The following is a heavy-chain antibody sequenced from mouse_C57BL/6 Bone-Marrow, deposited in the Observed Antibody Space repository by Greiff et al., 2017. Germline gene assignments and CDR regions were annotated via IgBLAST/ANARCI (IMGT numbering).Heavy chain of an antibody. D-gene: IGHD2-5*01. CDR3: ARFIYYSKGYYAMDY. CDR2: INPNNGGT. Sequence: EVQVVESGPELVKPGASVKISCKASGYTFTDYYMNWVKQSHGKSLEWIGDINPNNGGTSYNQKFKGKATLTVDKSSSTAYMELRSLTSEDSAVYYCARFIYYSKGYYAMDYWGQGTSVTVSS. J-gene: IGHJ4*01. CDR1: GYTFTDYY. V-gene: IGHV1-26*01.